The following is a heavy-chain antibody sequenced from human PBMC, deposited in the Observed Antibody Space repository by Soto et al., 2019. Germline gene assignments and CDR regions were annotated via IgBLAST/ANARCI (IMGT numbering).Heavy chain of an antibody. Sequence: QVQLVESGGGLVKPGGSLRLSCAASGFTFSDYYASWLRQSPGKGLEWISYISGNSLDTNYADSVRGRFTISRDNAEYSLYLQMNYLRAEDTALYYCASGQQITMADNWGQGTMVTVSS. CDR3: ASGQQITMADN. V-gene: IGHV3-11*05. J-gene: IGHJ3*02. D-gene: IGHD6-13*01. CDR2: ISGNSLDT. CDR1: GFTFSDYY.